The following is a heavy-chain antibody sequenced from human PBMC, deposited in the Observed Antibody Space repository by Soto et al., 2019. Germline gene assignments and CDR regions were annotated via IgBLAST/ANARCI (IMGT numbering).Heavy chain of an antibody. Sequence: ASVKVSCKASGYTSTGYYMHWVRQAPGQGLEWMGWINPNSGGTNYAQKLRGRVTMTRDTSISTAYMELSRLRSDDTAVYYCASGPVGATTYFDYWGQGTLVTVSS. CDR2: INPNSGGT. CDR1: GYTSTGYY. D-gene: IGHD1-26*01. V-gene: IGHV1-2*02. J-gene: IGHJ4*02. CDR3: ASGPVGATTYFDY.